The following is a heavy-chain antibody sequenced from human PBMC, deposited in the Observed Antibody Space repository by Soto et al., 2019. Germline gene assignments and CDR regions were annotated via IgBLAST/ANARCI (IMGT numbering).Heavy chain of an antibody. CDR3: ARTGAAAGRFYYYGMDV. Sequence: PSQTLSLTCAISGDSVSSNSAAWNWIRQSPSRGLEWLGRTYYRSKWYNDYAVSVKSRITINPDTSKNQFSLQLNSVTPEDTAVYYCARTGAAAGRFYYYGMDVRGQGTKVTVSS. J-gene: IGHJ6*02. CDR2: TYYRSKWYN. CDR1: GDSVSSNSAA. D-gene: IGHD6-13*01. V-gene: IGHV6-1*01.